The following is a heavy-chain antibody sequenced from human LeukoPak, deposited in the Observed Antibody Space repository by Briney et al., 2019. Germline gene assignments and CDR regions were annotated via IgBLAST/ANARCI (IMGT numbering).Heavy chain of an antibody. J-gene: IGHJ4*02. D-gene: IGHD4-17*01. CDR1: GFTFSSYW. CDR2: INQDGSEK. CDR3: ARYGALDF. V-gene: IGHV3-7*04. Sequence: GGSLRLSCAASGFTFSSYWMSWVRQAPGKGLQWVANINQDGSEKYYVDSVKGRFTISRDNAKNSLYLQMKSLRTEDTAVYYCARYGALDFWGQGTLVTVSS.